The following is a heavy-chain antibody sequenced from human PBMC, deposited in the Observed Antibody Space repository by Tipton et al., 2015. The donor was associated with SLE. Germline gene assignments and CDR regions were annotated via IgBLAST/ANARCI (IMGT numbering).Heavy chain of an antibody. CDR3: VRHGDCTTHLCPGYDY. Sequence: VQLVQSGAEVKKAGESLKISCKGSGYTFTSHWIGWVRQMPGKGLEWMGIVYPGDSDTRTSPSFQGQVTISADKSTNTAYLQWGSLKASDTAIYYCVRHGDCTTHLCPGYDYWGQGTLVTVSP. CDR1: GYTFTSHW. V-gene: IGHV5-51*01. J-gene: IGHJ4*02. D-gene: IGHD2-8*01. CDR2: VYPGDSDT.